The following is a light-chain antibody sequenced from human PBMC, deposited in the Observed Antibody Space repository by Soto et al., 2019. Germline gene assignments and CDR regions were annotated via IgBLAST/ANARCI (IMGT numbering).Light chain of an antibody. CDR3: SSYRSSSTYV. J-gene: IGLJ1*01. CDR2: EVS. CDR1: SSDVGAYNS. V-gene: IGLV2-14*01. Sequence: QSALTQPASVSGSPGQSITISCTGTSSDVGAYNSVSWYQQYPGKAPKLMMYEVSNRPSGVSDRFSGSKSGNTASLTISGLQPGDEADYYCSSYRSSSTYVFGTGTKVTVL.